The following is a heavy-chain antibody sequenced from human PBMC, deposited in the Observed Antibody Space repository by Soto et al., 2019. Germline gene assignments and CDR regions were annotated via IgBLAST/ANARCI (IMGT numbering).Heavy chain of an antibody. V-gene: IGHV2-5*02. CDR2: IYWDDDK. J-gene: IGHJ5*02. D-gene: IGHD6-19*01. CDR3: AHAPGIAVTTNWFDP. CDR1: GFSLSTSEVG. Sequence: QITLKESGPTLVKPTQTLTLTCTFSGFSLSTSEVGVGWIRQPPGKALQWLALIYWDDDKRYSPSLKSWLTITKDTSKNQVVLTMTNMDPVDTATYYCAHAPGIAVTTNWFDPWGQGILVTVSS.